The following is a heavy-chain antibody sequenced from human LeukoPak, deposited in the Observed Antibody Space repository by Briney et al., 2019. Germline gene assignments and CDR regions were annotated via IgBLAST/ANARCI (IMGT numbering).Heavy chain of an antibody. D-gene: IGHD2-2*01. CDR1: GGSISSYY. V-gene: IGHV4-39*01. CDR3: ARHISTSCYFDY. CDR2: IYYSGST. Sequence: SETLSLTCTVSGGSISSYYWGWIRQPPGKGLEWIGSIYYSGSTYYNPSLKSRVTISVDTSKNQFSLKLSSVTAADTAVYYCARHISTSCYFDYWGQGTLVTVSS. J-gene: IGHJ4*02.